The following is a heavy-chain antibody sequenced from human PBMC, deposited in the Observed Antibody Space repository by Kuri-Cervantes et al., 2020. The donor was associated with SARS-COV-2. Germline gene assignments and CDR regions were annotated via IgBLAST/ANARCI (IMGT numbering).Heavy chain of an antibody. CDR1: RDSVSSNSAG. V-gene: IGHV6-1*01. J-gene: IGHJ4*02. CDR2: TYYRSKWYH. D-gene: IGHD1-1*01. CDR3: ARVTTGTLDY. Sequence: SCAISRDSVSSNSAGWNWIRQSPSRGLEWLGRTYYRSKWYHDYAVSVKSRIIINPDTSKNQFSLQLSSVTPEDTAVYYCARVTTGTLDYWGQGTLVTVSS.